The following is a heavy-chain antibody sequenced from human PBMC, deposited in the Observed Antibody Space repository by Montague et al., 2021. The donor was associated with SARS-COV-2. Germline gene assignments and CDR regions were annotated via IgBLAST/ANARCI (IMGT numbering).Heavy chain of an antibody. CDR2: IYSGGST. CDR1: GFTVSSNY. V-gene: IGHV3-66*01. J-gene: IGHJ4*02. Sequence: PLRLSCAASGFTVSSNYMSWVRQAPGKGLEWVSVIYSGGSTYYADSVKGRFTISRDNSKNTLYLQMNSLRAADTAVYYCARGRVEITMIAVVFTGGIYYFDYWGRGTLVTVSS. D-gene: IGHD3-22*01. CDR3: ARGRVEITMIAVVFTGGIYYFDY.